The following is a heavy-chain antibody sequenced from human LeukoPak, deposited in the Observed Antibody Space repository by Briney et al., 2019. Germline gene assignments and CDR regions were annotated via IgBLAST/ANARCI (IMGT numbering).Heavy chain of an antibody. Sequence: PSETLSLTCTVSGGSISSYYWSWIRQPPGKGLEWIGYIYYSGSTNYNPSLKSRVTISVDTSKNQFSLKLSSVTAADTAVYYCARVWFGELSNAFDIWGQGTMVTVSS. CDR1: GGSISSYY. D-gene: IGHD3-10*01. J-gene: IGHJ3*02. V-gene: IGHV4-59*08. CDR3: ARVWFGELSNAFDI. CDR2: IYYSGST.